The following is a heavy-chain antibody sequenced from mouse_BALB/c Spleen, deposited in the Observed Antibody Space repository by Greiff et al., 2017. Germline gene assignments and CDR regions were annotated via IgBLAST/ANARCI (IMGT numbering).Heavy chain of an antibody. CDR2: IYPGSGNT. J-gene: IGHJ3*01. V-gene: IGHV1-77*01. CDR1: GYTFTDYY. Sequence: VQLQESGAELARPGASVKLSCKASGYTFTDYYINWVKQRTGQGLEWIGEIYPGSGNTYYNEKFKGKATLTADKSSSTAYMQLSSLTSEDSAVYFCARSYGSSFAYWGQGTLVTVSA. D-gene: IGHD1-1*01. CDR3: ARSYGSSFAY.